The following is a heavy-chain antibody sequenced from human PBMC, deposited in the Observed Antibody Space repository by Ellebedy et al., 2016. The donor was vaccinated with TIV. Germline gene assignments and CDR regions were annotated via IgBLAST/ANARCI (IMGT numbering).Heavy chain of an antibody. J-gene: IGHJ3*02. CDR1: GFTFSSYS. V-gene: IGHV3-48*01. CDR3: AKDIGIWFGDLDAFDI. D-gene: IGHD3-10*01. Sequence: GESLKISCAASGFTFSSYSINWVRQAPGKGLEWVSYISSSGTTIYADSVKGRFTISSDNSKDTLYLQMNSLRAEDTAVYYCAKDIGIWFGDLDAFDIWGQGTMVTVSS. CDR2: ISSSGTTI.